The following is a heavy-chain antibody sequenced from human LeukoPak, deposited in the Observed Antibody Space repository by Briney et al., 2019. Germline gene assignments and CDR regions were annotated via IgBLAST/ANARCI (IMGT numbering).Heavy chain of an antibody. CDR3: ARVEEAAGWFDP. V-gene: IGHV1-46*01. CDR2: INPSGGST. J-gene: IGHJ5*02. Sequence: GASVKVSCKASGYTFTSYYMHWVRQAPGQGLEWMGIINPSGGSTSYAQKSQGRVTMTRDTSTSTVYMELRSLRSDDTAVYYCARVEEAAGWFDPWGQGTLVTVSS. D-gene: IGHD6-25*01. CDR1: GYTFTSYY.